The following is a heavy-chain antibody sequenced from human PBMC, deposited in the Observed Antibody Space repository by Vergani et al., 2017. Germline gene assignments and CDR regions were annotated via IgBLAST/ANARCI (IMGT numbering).Heavy chain of an antibody. J-gene: IGHJ6*02. D-gene: IGHD1-26*01. V-gene: IGHV3-30-3*01. CDR3: AMVYSGSYWPYYYYGMDV. CDR1: GFTFSSYA. Sequence: QVQLVESGGGVVQPGRSLRLSCAASGFTFSSYAMHWVRQAPGKGLEWVAVISYDGSNKYYADSVKGRFTISRDNSKNTLYLQMNSLRAEDTAVYYCAMVYSGSYWPYYYYGMDVWGQGP. CDR2: ISYDGSNK.